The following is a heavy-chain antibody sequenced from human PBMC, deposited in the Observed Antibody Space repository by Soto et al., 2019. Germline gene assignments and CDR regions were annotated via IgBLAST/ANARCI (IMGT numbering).Heavy chain of an antibody. V-gene: IGHV4-30-2*01. J-gene: IGHJ4*02. CDR1: GGSISSGGYS. CDR3: ARGPPLGY. Sequence: LSETLSLTCAVSGGSISSGGYSWSWIRQPPGKGLEWIGYIYHSGSTYYNPSLKSRVTISVDRSKNQFSLKLSSVTAADTAVYYCARGPPLGYWGQGTLVTVSS. CDR2: IYHSGST.